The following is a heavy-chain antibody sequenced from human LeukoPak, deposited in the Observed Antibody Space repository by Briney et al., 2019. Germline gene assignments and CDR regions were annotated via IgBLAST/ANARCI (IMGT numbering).Heavy chain of an antibody. CDR2: TYSGGRT. Sequence: GGSLRLSCAASGFTVSSNYMTWVRQAPGKRLEWVSVTYSGGRTYYADSVKGRFTISRDNSKNTLYLQMNSLRAEDTAVYYCARVYYGSGSLHYYYYYMDVWGKGTTVTISS. CDR1: GFTVSSNY. D-gene: IGHD3-10*01. J-gene: IGHJ6*03. V-gene: IGHV3-53*01. CDR3: ARVYYGSGSLHYYYYYMDV.